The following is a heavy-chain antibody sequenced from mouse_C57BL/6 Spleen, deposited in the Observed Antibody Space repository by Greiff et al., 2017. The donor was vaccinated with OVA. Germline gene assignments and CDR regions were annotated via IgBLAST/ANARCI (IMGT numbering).Heavy chain of an antibody. Sequence: EVQGVESGGGLVQSGRSLRLSCATSGFTFSDFYMEWVRQAPGKGLEWIAASRNKANDYTTEYSASVKGRFIVSRDTSQSILYLQMNALRAEDTSIYYGAGVYVSRGYFDVWAQGPRSPSPQ. CDR3: AGVYVSRGYFDV. CDR2: SRNKANDYTT. D-gene: IGHD1-1*01. J-gene: IGHJ1*03. CDR1: GFTFSDFY. V-gene: IGHV7-1*01.